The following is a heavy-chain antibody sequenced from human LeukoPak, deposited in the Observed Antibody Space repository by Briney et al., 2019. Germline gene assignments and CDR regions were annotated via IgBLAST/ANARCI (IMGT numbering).Heavy chain of an antibody. Sequence: SETLSLTCTVSGGSVSSGSYYWSWIRQPPGKGLEWIGYIYYSGSTNYNPSLKSRVTISVDTSKNQFSLKLSSVTAADTAVYYCASSYSSSSLFDYWGHGTLVTVSS. CDR2: IYYSGST. D-gene: IGHD6-13*01. V-gene: IGHV4-61*01. CDR1: GGSVSSGSYY. J-gene: IGHJ4*01. CDR3: ASSYSSSSLFDY.